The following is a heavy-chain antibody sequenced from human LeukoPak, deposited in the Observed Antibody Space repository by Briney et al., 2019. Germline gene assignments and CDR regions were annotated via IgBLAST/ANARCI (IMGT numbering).Heavy chain of an antibody. CDR3: AKDPPTVMANAFHI. CDR1: RFSFSSYW. J-gene: IGHJ3*02. Sequence: GGSLRLSCAASRFSFSSYWVSWVRQAPGKGLEWVSGINTSGGTTYYADSVKGRFTISRDNSKNTLYLQMNSLRADDTAAYYCAKDPPTVMANAFHIWGQGTMVTVSS. CDR2: INTSGGTT. V-gene: IGHV3-23*01. D-gene: IGHD5-18*01.